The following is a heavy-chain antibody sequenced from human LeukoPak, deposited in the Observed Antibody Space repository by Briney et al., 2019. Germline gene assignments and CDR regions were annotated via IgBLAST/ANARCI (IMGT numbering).Heavy chain of an antibody. CDR1: GGSFSGYY. J-gene: IGHJ6*03. CDR2: INHSGST. V-gene: IGHV4-34*01. CDR3: ARGRANYYYYYYMDV. Sequence: SETLSLTCAVYGGSFSGYYWSWIRQPPGKGLEWIGEINHSGSTNYNPSLKSRVTISVDTSKNQFSLKLSSVTAADTAVYYRARGRANYYYYYYMDVWGKGTTVTVSS.